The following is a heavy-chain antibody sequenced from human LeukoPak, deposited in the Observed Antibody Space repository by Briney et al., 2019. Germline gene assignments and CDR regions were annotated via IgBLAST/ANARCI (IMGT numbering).Heavy chain of an antibody. Sequence: PGGSLRLSCAASGFTFSSYSMNWVRQAPGKGLEWVSSISSSSSYIYYADSVKGRFTISRDNAKNSLYLQMNSLRAEDTAVYYCARDLMPGTAAAGTRAEKGSPFDYWGQGTLVTVSS. D-gene: IGHD6-13*01. CDR3: ARDLMPGTAAAGTRAEKGSPFDY. CDR2: ISSSSSYI. J-gene: IGHJ4*02. CDR1: GFTFSSYS. V-gene: IGHV3-21*01.